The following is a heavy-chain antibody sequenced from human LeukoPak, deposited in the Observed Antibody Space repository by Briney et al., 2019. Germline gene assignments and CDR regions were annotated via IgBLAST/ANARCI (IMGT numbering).Heavy chain of an antibody. V-gene: IGHV3-11*04. D-gene: IGHD2-2*02. CDR2: ISSSGSTL. J-gene: IGHJ6*03. Sequence: GGSLRLSCEASGFTFSDYYMSWIRQAPGKGLEWVSYISSSGSTLYYVDSVKGRFTISRDNAKNSLYLQMNSLRAEDTAVCYCAREGEYCSGTSCYTLHYYYFYMDVWGKGTTVTVSS. CDR3: AREGEYCSGTSCYTLHYYYFYMDV. CDR1: GFTFSDYY.